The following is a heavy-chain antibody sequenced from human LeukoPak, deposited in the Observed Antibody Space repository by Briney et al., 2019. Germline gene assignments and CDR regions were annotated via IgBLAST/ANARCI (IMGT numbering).Heavy chain of an antibody. V-gene: IGHV3-21*01. CDR3: ARDPYSGNYGTYYYYYMDV. CDR2: ITSSGTYT. CDR1: GFTVSSNY. J-gene: IGHJ6*03. D-gene: IGHD1-26*01. Sequence: SGGSLRLSCAASGFTVSSNYMNWVRQAPGKAMEWVSSITSSGTYTFYADSVKGRFTISRDNAKNSLYLQMDSLGPEDTAVYYCARDPYSGNYGTYYYYYMDVWGKGTTVTISS.